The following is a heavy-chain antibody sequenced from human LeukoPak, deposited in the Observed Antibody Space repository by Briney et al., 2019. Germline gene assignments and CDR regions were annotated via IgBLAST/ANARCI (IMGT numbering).Heavy chain of an antibody. D-gene: IGHD3-10*01. CDR2: IYYSGST. J-gene: IGHJ4*02. Sequence: PSETLSLTCTVSGGSISSYYWSWIRQPPGKGLEWIGYIYYSGSTNYNPSLKSRVTTSVDTSKSQFSLKLSSVTAADTAVYYCARLSSPDGYYFDYWGQGTLVTVSS. CDR3: ARLSSPDGYYFDY. CDR1: GGSISSYY. V-gene: IGHV4-59*08.